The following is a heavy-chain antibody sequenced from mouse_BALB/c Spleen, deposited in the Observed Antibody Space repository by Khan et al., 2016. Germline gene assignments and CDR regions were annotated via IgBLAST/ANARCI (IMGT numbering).Heavy chain of an antibody. CDR2: IDPASGNT. J-gene: IGHJ4*01. CDR1: GFNIKDTY. Sequence: VRLQQSGAEPVKPGASVKLSCTASGFNIKDTYMYWVKQRPEQGLEWIGRIDPASGNTKFDPKFQDKATITADISSNTAYLLLTSLTSEDTAVYYCARSTMITAHYAMDYWGQGTSVTVSS. V-gene: IGHV14-3*02. D-gene: IGHD2-4*01. CDR3: ARSTMITAHYAMDY.